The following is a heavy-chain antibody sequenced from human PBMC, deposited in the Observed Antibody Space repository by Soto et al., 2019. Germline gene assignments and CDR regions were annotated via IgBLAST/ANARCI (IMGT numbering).Heavy chain of an antibody. Sequence: QVQLHQWGAGLLKPSETLSLACSIYSGSFSGYYWSWIRQPPGKGLEWIGEISQSGNTNYSPSLKRRVSISIDTSMKQFSLNLASVSAADTAVYYCARAPKVSGSSQTRPDFWGQGTLVTVSS. CDR3: ARAPKVSGSSQTRPDF. CDR1: SGSFSGYY. V-gene: IGHV4-34*01. J-gene: IGHJ4*02. CDR2: ISQSGNT. D-gene: IGHD6-6*01.